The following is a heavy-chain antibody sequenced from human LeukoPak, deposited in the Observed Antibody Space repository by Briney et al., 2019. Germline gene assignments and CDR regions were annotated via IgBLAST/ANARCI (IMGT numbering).Heavy chain of an antibody. CDR1: VFTFSNDA. V-gene: IGHV3-30*04. CDR3: ARDILPGYPSYPDY. J-gene: IGHJ4*01. Sequence: GTSLRLSCAGSVFTFSNDAMHWVRQAPGKGLEGVAVTSYDGTAIYYADSVKGRFTISKDNSRNTLYLQMHSLRVEDTAVYYCARDILPGYPSYPDYWGHGTLVTVSS. D-gene: IGHD3-9*01. CDR2: TSYDGTAI.